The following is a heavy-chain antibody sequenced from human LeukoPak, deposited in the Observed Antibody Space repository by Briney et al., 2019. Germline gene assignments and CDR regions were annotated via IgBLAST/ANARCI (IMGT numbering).Heavy chain of an antibody. D-gene: IGHD2/OR15-2a*01. CDR3: ARATIYGRPYYFDY. CDR2: IYYSGST. V-gene: IGHV4-39*07. CDR1: GGSISSGSYY. J-gene: IGHJ4*02. Sequence: SETLSLTCTVSGGSISSGSYYWGWIRQPPGKGLEWIGSIYYSGSTYYNPSLKSRVTISVDASKNQFSLKLSSVTAADTAVYYCARATIYGRPYYFDYWGQGTLVTVSS.